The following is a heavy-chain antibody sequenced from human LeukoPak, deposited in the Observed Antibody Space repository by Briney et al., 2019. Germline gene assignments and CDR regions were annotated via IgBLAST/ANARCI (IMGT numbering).Heavy chain of an antibody. V-gene: IGHV3-21*01. CDR3: ARHDYYGSGSYYRGAPVDY. CDR2: ISSSSSYI. J-gene: IGHJ4*02. CDR1: GSTFSSYS. D-gene: IGHD3-10*01. Sequence: PGGSLRLSCAASGSTFSSYSMNWVRQAPGKGLEWVSSISSSSSYIYYADSVKGRFTISRDNAKNSLYLQMNSLRAEDTAVYYCARHDYYGSGSYYRGAPVDYWGQGTLVTVSS.